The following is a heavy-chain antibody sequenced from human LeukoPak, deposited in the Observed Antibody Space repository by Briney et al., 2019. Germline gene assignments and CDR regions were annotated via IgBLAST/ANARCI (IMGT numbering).Heavy chain of an antibody. V-gene: IGHV3-30-3*01. CDR2: ISYDGSNK. CDR1: GFTFSSYA. D-gene: IGHD3-3*01. J-gene: IGHJ6*02. Sequence: GGSLRLSCAASGFTFSSYAMTWVRQAPGKGLEWVAVISYDGSNKYYADSVKGRFTISRDNSKNTLYLQMNSLRAEDTAVYYCARSRITIFGVVIDGMDVWGQGTTVTVSS. CDR3: ARSRITIFGVVIDGMDV.